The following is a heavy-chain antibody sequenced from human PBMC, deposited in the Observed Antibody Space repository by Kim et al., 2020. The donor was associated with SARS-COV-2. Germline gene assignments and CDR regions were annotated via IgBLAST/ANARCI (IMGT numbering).Heavy chain of an antibody. V-gene: IGHV1-3*01. CDR1: GYTFTSYA. CDR2: INAGNGNT. J-gene: IGHJ6*02. D-gene: IGHD3-10*01. CDR3: AGDGSITMVRGVHRMAV. Sequence: ASVKVSCKASGYTFTSYAMHWVRQAPGQRREWMGWINAGNGNTKYSQKFQGRVTITRDTSASTAYMELSILRSEDTAVYYCAGDGSITMVRGVHRMAVWGQGTTVTVSS.